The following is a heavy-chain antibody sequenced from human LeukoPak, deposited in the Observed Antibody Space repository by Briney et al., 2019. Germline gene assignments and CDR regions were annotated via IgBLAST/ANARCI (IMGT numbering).Heavy chain of an antibody. CDR3: ARAYRYCSSTSCYSFDY. D-gene: IGHD2-2*01. CDR1: GYTFTSYA. CDR2: INAGNGNT. V-gene: IGHV1-3*01. Sequence: GASVKVSCKASGYTFTSYAMHWVRQAPGQRLEWMGWINAGNGNTKYSQKFQGRVTITRDTSASTAYMELSSLRSEDTAVYYCARAYRYCSSTSCYSFDYWGQGTLATVSS. J-gene: IGHJ4*02.